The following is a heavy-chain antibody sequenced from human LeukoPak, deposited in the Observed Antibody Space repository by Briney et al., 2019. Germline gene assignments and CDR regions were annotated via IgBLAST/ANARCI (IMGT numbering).Heavy chain of an antibody. D-gene: IGHD3-10*01. CDR3: ARDGWFGDLDAFDI. Sequence: ASVNVSCKASGYTFTKYDISWVRQAPGQGLEWMGWISTYNGNTNHAQKLQVRVTMTTDTSTSTAYMEFRSLRSDDTAVYYCARDGWFGDLDAFDIWGQGTMVIVSS. V-gene: IGHV1-18*01. J-gene: IGHJ3*02. CDR1: GYTFTKYD. CDR2: ISTYNGNT.